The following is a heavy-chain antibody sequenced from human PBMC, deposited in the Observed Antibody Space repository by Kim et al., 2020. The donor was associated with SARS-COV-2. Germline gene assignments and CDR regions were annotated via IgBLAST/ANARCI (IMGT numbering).Heavy chain of an antibody. CDR3: ARDLTYSSAYAGDY. V-gene: IGHV3-7*01. J-gene: IGHJ4*02. CDR1: GFTFSSYW. D-gene: IGHD3-22*01. CDR2: IRDDGSEK. Sequence: GGSLRLSCAASGFTFSSYWMSWVRQAPGRGLEWVANIRDDGSEKYYVDSVKGRFTISRDNAKNSLYLQMNNLRAEDTAVYYCARDLTYSSAYAGDYWGQG.